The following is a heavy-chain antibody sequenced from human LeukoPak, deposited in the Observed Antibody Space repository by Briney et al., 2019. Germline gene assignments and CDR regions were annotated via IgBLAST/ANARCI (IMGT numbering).Heavy chain of an antibody. CDR2: ISSSSSYI. V-gene: IGHV3-21*01. D-gene: IGHD5-12*01. CDR3: ARAAGYDFTLPDY. CDR1: GFTFSSYC. Sequence: GGSLRLSCAASGFTFSSYCMDWVRQTPGKGLEWVSSISSSSSYIYYADSVKGRFTISRDNAKNTLYLQMNSLRAEDTAVYYCARAAGYDFTLPDYWGQGTLVTVSS. J-gene: IGHJ4*02.